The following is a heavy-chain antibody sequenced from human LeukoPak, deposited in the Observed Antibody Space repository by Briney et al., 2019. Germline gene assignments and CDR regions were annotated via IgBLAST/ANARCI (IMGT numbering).Heavy chain of an antibody. CDR2: INHSGST. CDR3: ARGGNGEWGAVNY. V-gene: IGHV4-34*01. Sequence: SGGSLRLSCAASGFTFSSYAMSWIRQPPGKGLEWIGEINHSGSTNYNPSLKSRVTISVDTSKNQFSLKLSSVTAADTAVYYCARGGNGEWGAVNYWGQGTLVTVSS. CDR1: GFTFSSYA. J-gene: IGHJ4*02. D-gene: IGHD2-8*01.